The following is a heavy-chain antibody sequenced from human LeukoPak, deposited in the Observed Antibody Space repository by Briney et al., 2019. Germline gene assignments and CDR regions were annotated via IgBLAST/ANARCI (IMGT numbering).Heavy chain of an antibody. D-gene: IGHD5-24*01. Sequence: PSQTLSLTCTVSGASISSESYYWTWIRQPAGKGLEWVGHIYHTGSTKYNPSLKSRVTILIDTSKNQFSLRLNSVTAADTAVYYCARVMAVNPDWFDPWGQGTLVTVSS. CDR2: IYHTGST. CDR1: GASISSESYY. CDR3: ARVMAVNPDWFDP. J-gene: IGHJ5*02. V-gene: IGHV4-61*09.